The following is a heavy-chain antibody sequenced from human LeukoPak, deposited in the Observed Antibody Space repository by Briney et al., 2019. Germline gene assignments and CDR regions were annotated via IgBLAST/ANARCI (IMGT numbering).Heavy chain of an antibody. CDR2: IRYDGSNK. CDR1: GFTFSSYG. V-gene: IGHV3-30*02. Sequence: GGSLRLSCAASGFTFSSYGMHWVRQAPGKGLDWVAFIRYDGSNKHYADSVKGRFTISRDNSKNTVYLQMNSLRAEDTAVYYCAAPGVPAATYYFDYWGQGTLVTVSS. CDR3: AAPGVPAATYYFDY. D-gene: IGHD2-2*01. J-gene: IGHJ4*02.